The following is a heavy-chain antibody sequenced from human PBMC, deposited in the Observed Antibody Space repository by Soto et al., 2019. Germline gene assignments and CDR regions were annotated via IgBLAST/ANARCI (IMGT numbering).Heavy chain of an antibody. J-gene: IGHJ5*02. CDR2: MNPNSGNT. Sequence: ASVKVSCKASGYTFTSYDINWVRQATGQGLEWMGWMNPNSGNTGYAQKFQGRVTMTRNTSISTAYMELSSLRSEDTAVYYCVRGESSSWRRNWFDPWGQGTLVTVSS. CDR1: GYTFTSYD. V-gene: IGHV1-8*01. D-gene: IGHD6-13*01. CDR3: VRGESSSWRRNWFDP.